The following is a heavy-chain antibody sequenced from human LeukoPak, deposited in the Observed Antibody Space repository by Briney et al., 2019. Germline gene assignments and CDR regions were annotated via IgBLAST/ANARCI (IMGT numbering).Heavy chain of an antibody. D-gene: IGHD3-22*01. CDR1: GFTFSNYY. CDR2: ISGSGTTI. J-gene: IGHJ4*02. CDR3: ARDWDYGSSGYYRDY. V-gene: IGHV3-11*01. Sequence: GGSLRLSCAASGFTFSNYYLSWIRQAPGKGLEWVSYISGSGTTIYYADCVKGRFTISRDNAKNSLYLQMSSLRDEDTAVYYCARDWDYGSSGYYRDYWGQGTLVTVSS.